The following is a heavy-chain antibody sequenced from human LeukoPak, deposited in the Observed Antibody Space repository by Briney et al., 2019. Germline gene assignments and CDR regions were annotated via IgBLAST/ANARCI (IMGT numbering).Heavy chain of an antibody. V-gene: IGHV3-53*01. CDR1: GFTFSSYS. J-gene: IGHJ4*02. CDR3: ARGRSDSYFDS. CDR2: IYSGGST. Sequence: GGSLRLSCAASGFTFSSYSMNWVRQAPGKGLEWVSVIYSGGSTYYAASVKGRFTISRDNSKNTLYLQMNSLRAEDTAVYYCARGRSDSYFDSWGQGTLVTVSS. D-gene: IGHD2-21*01.